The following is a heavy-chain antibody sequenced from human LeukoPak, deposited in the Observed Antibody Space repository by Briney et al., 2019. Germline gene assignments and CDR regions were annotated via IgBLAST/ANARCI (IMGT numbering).Heavy chain of an antibody. CDR2: ISAYNGNT. Sequence: ASVKVSCKASGYTFTSYGISWVRQAPGQGLEWMGWISAYNGNTNYAQKLQGRVTMTTDTSTSTAYMELRSLRSDDTAVYYCARISKQQPVSANTFDIWGQGTMVTVSS. CDR3: ARISKQQPVSANTFDI. D-gene: IGHD6-13*01. V-gene: IGHV1-18*01. J-gene: IGHJ3*02. CDR1: GYTFTSYG.